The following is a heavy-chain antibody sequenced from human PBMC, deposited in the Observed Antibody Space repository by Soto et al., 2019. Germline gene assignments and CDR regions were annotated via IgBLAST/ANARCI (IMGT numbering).Heavy chain of an antibody. CDR2: INGDGTRT. CDR1: GFTFGSYW. V-gene: IGHV3-74*03. Sequence: PGGSLRLSCAASGFTFGSYWMDWVRQAPGKGLEWVSRINGDGTRTTYADSVKGRFTISRDNAKNTPYLQMNSLRAEDTAVYYCARERSSGYYNSFDYWGQGTLVTVSS. D-gene: IGHD3-22*01. J-gene: IGHJ4*02. CDR3: ARERSSGYYNSFDY.